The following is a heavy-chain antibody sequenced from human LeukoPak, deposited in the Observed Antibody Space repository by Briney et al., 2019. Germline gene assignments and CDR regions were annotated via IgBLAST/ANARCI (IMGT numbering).Heavy chain of an antibody. V-gene: IGHV3-21*01. Sequence: GGSLGLSCAASGFNFNIYSMNWVRQAPGRGLEWVSSISFGSTYISYADSAKGRFTISRDDAKKSLYLQMNGLRAEDTAFYYCASGIFYASVQTWSPVWGQGTLVTVSS. CDR1: GFNFNIYS. CDR2: ISFGSTYI. D-gene: IGHD3-16*01. J-gene: IGHJ4*02. CDR3: ASGIFYASVQTWSPV.